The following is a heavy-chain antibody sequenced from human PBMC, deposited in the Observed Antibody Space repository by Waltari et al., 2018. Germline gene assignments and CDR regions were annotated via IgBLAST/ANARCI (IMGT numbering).Heavy chain of an antibody. V-gene: IGHV4-61*02. J-gene: IGHJ4*02. D-gene: IGHD3-22*01. CDR1: GGSISSGSYY. CDR3: AREETGYYYDSSGYYYFDY. Sequence: QVQLQESGPGLVKPSQTLSLTCTVSGGSISSGSYYWSWIRQPAGKGLEWIGRIYTSGSTNYNPAPKSRVTISVDTSKNQFSLKLSSVTAADTAVYYCAREETGYYYDSSGYYYFDYWGQGTLVTVSS. CDR2: IYTSGST.